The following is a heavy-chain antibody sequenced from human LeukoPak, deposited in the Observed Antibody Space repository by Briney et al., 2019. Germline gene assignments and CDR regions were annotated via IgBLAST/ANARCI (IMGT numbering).Heavy chain of an antibody. J-gene: IGHJ3*02. D-gene: IGHD3-10*01. CDR1: GYTFTRFG. CDR2: ISGHNGDT. V-gene: IGHV1-18*01. CDR3: GRDTRFGAEGQKNAFGI. Sequence: ASVKVSCKTSGYTFTRFGVSWLRQAPGQGLEWLGWISGHNGDTSYTQKLQGRVTITADKSTSTAYLELRSLRSDDTALYYCGRDTRFGAEGQKNAFGIWGQGTMATVSS.